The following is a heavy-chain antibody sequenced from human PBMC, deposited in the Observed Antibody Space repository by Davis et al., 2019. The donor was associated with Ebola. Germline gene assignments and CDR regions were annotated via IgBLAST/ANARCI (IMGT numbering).Heavy chain of an antibody. CDR2: ISYDGSNK. D-gene: IGHD2-15*01. J-gene: IGHJ4*02. Sequence: GGSLRLSCAASGFTFSSYAMHWVRQAPGKGLEWVAVISYDGSNKYYADSVKGRFTISRDNSKNTLYLQMNSLRAEDTAVYYCARDGPYCSGGSCYRGGRFRYPLDYWGQGTLVTVSS. V-gene: IGHV3-30-3*01. CDR1: GFTFSSYA. CDR3: ARDGPYCSGGSCYRGGRFRYPLDY.